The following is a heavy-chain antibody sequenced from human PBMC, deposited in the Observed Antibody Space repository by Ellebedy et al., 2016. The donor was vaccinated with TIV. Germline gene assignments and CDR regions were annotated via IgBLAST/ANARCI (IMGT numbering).Heavy chain of an antibody. CDR2: ISPGDSDV. J-gene: IGHJ4*02. V-gene: IGHV5-51*01. D-gene: IGHD6-19*01. CDR3: VRREGSWFTSGWYTLDY. Sequence: GESLKISXKASGYNFTDHWIGWVRQVPGKGLEWMGIISPGDSDVRYSPSIEGQVTISVDKSITTAYVQWSSLKASDTAIYYCVRREGSWFTSGWYTLDYWGQGTLVTVSS. CDR1: GYNFTDHW.